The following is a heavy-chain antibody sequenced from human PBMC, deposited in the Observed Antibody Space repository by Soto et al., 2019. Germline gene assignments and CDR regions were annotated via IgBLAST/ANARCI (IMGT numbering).Heavy chain of an antibody. D-gene: IGHD1-26*01. CDR3: ARDLAKGGGSAGLDY. V-gene: IGHV1-18*04. CDR2: ITAENGNT. Sequence: ASVKVSCKASGYRFNTYGIPWVRQAPGHGLAGMGWITAENGNTKCPQKFAGRVTMTTETSRNTAYVALGSLRSDDTAVYYCARDLAKGGGSAGLDYRGQGTLVTVSS. J-gene: IGHJ4*02. CDR1: GYRFNTYG.